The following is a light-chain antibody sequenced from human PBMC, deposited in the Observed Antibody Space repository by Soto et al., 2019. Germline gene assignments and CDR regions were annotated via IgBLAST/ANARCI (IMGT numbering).Light chain of an antibody. Sequence: EIQMTQSPSSLSASVGDRVTITCQASQDVSNYLNWYQQKLGKAPTLLIYDASNLETGVPSRFSGSGSGTDFTLTINSLQPEDFATYYCQQAASFPITFGQGTRLEIK. V-gene: IGKV1-33*01. CDR3: QQAASFPIT. J-gene: IGKJ5*01. CDR2: DAS. CDR1: QDVSNY.